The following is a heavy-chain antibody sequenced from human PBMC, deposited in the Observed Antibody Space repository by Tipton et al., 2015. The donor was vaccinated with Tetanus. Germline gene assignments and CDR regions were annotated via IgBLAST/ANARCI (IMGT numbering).Heavy chain of an antibody. CDR2: INTGNGNT. CDR3: ARAWFGEFFQVPELMSDY. D-gene: IGHD3-10*01. J-gene: IGHJ4*02. V-gene: IGHV1-3*04. CDR1: GYTFTTYA. Sequence: VQLVQSGAEVKKTGASVKVSCKDSGYTFTTYAMHWVRQAPGQRLEWMGWINTGNGNTKYSQKFQGRVTITSNTSSSPAYMELSSLRSEDTAVYYCARAWFGEFFQVPELMSDYWGQGTLVTVSS.